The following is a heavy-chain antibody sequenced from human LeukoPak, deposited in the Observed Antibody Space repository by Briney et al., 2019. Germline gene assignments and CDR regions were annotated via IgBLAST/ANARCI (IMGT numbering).Heavy chain of an antibody. CDR1: GGSISSNNW. V-gene: IGHV4-4*02. CDR3: AKTGGRLDS. Sequence: PSGTLSLTCAVSGGSISSNNWWSWVRQPPGKGLEWIGQIYHSGSTTYNPSLKSRVTISVDKSKNQFSLELTSVTAADTAVYYCAKTGGRLDSWGQGTLVTVSS. D-gene: IGHD1-1*01. CDR2: IYHSGST. J-gene: IGHJ4*02.